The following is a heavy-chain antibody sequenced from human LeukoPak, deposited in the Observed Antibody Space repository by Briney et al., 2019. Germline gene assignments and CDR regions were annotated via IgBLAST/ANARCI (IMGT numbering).Heavy chain of an antibody. CDR3: ARLMAGYYGGNRQADY. D-gene: IGHD4-23*01. V-gene: IGHV4-39*01. CDR2: IYYSGNT. J-gene: IGHJ4*02. Sequence: SETLSLTCTVSGGSISSSSYYWGWIRQPPGKGLEWIGSIYYSGNTYYNPSLKSRVTISVDTSKNQFSLKLSSVTAADTAVYYCARLMAGYYGGNRQADYWGQGTLVTVSS. CDR1: GGSISSSSYY.